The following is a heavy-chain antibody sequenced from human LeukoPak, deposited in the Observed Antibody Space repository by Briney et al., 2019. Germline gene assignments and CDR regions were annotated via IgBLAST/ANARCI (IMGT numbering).Heavy chain of an antibody. CDR1: GFTVSSNY. V-gene: IGHV3-66*01. CDR2: IYSGGGT. D-gene: IGHD3-10*02. J-gene: IGHJ6*04. CDR3: AELGITMIGGV. Sequence: TGGSLRLSCAASGFTVSSNYINWVRQAPGKGLEWVSVIYSGGGTNSADSVKGRFTISRDNAKNSLYLQMNSLRAEDTAVYYCAELGITMIGGVWGKGTTVTISS.